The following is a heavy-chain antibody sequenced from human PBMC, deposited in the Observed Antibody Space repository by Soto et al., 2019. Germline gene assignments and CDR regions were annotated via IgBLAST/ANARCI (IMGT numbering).Heavy chain of an antibody. D-gene: IGHD3-3*01. CDR2: ISSGGRHI. CDR3: AREYYAFWSGSNGEFEY. J-gene: IGHJ4*02. V-gene: IGHV3-21*01. Sequence: PGGSLRLSCAASGFTLSSYAMNWVRQAPGKGLEWLSYISSGGRHIFYADSVKGRFTMSRDNAKSSLYLQMDSLRAEDTAVYYCAREYYAFWSGSNGEFEYWGQGTSVTVSS. CDR1: GFTLSSYA.